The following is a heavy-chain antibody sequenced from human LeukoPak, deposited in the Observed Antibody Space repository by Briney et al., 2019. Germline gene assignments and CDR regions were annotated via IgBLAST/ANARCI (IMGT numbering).Heavy chain of an antibody. CDR3: ARDRISYCSGGSCYSVWFDP. Sequence: GGSLRLSCAASGFTFSSCSMNWVRQAPGKGLEWVSSISSSSSYIYYADSMKGRFTISRDNAKNSLHLQMNSLRAEDTAVYYCARDRISYCSGGSCYSVWFDPWGQGTLVTVSS. V-gene: IGHV3-21*01. J-gene: IGHJ5*02. D-gene: IGHD2-15*01. CDR2: ISSSSSYI. CDR1: GFTFSSCS.